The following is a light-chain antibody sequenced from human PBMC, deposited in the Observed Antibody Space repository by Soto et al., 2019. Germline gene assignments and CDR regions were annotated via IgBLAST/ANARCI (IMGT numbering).Light chain of an antibody. J-gene: IGKJ4*01. V-gene: IGKV3-20*01. Sequence: EIVLMQSPGTLSLSPGERATLSCRASQSVSSSYLAWYQQKPGQAPGLLIDGASSRATGTPDRFSGSGSGTDFTLTISRLEPEDFAVYYCQQYGTSPPLTFGGGTKVEIK. CDR3: QQYGTSPPLT. CDR2: GAS. CDR1: QSVSSSY.